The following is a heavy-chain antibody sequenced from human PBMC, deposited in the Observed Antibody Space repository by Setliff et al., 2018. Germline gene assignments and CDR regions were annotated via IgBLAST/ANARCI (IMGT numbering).Heavy chain of an antibody. V-gene: IGHV4-59*11. D-gene: IGHD3-10*01. CDR3: ARGWDLWFGESS. CDR1: GGSISSHY. J-gene: IGHJ4*02. Sequence: SETLSLTCTVSGGSISSHYWSWIRQPPGKGLEFIGYVYYSGTANYSPSLRSRLTISVDTSKNQFSLKLRSVTAADTAVYYCARGWDLWFGESSWGQGALVTVSS. CDR2: VYYSGTA.